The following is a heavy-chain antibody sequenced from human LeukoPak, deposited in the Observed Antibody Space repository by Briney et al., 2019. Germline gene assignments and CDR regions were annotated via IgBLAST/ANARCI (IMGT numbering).Heavy chain of an antibody. CDR3: GRAGFGELYPYVDS. D-gene: IGHD3-16*01. V-gene: IGHV3-30*04. CDR1: GFAFSRSA. CDR2: ISYDGGNE. J-gene: IGHJ4*02. Sequence: GRSLRLSCAASGFAFSRSAMHWVRQAPGKGLEWVALISYDGGNEYYGDSVKGRFTVSRDNSKNTLYLQMSSLRADDTAVYYGGRAGFGELYPYVDSWGQGTLVTVSS.